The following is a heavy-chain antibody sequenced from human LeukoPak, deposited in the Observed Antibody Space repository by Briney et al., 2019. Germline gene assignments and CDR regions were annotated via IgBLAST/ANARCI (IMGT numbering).Heavy chain of an antibody. CDR2: MNPNSGNT. J-gene: IGHJ4*02. V-gene: IGHV1-8*01. CDR1: GDTFTRFD. Sequence: ASVKVSCKASGDTFTRFDINWVRQAAGQGLEWMGWMNPNSGNTGYAQKFQGRVTMTRNTSISTAYMELSSLRSEDTAVYYCARGTRTIDYWGQGTLVTVSS. D-gene: IGHD1-14*01. CDR3: ARGTRTIDY.